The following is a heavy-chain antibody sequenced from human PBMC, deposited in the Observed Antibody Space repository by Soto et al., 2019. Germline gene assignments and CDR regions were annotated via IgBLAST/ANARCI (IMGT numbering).Heavy chain of an antibody. J-gene: IGHJ3*02. CDR2: ISSSSSYI. Sequence: PGGSLRLSCAASGFTFSSYSMNWVRQAPGKGLEWVSSISSSSSYIYYADSVKGRFTISRDNAKNSLYLQMNSLRAEDTAVYYCARDIMIVVVSPPGAFDIWGQGTMVTVS. CDR3: ARDIMIVVVSPPGAFDI. V-gene: IGHV3-21*01. D-gene: IGHD3-22*01. CDR1: GFTFSSYS.